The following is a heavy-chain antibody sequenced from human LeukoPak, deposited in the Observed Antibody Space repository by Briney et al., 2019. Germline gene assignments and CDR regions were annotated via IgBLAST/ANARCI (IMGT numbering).Heavy chain of an antibody. CDR2: ISWDGGST. CDR1: GFTFDDYA. J-gene: IGHJ4*02. V-gene: IGHV3-43D*03. CDR3: AKPRYRGWLSTDGDYFDY. Sequence: GGSLRLSCAASGFTFDDYAMHWVRQAPGKGLEWVSLISWDGGSTYYADSVKGRFTISRDNSKNSLYLQMNSLRAEDTALYYCAKPRYRGWLSTDGDYFDYWGQGTLVTVSS. D-gene: IGHD5/OR15-5a*01.